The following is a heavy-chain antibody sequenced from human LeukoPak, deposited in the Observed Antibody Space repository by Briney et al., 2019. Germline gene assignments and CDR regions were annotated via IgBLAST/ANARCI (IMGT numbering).Heavy chain of an antibody. D-gene: IGHD2-2*01. J-gene: IGHJ4*02. V-gene: IGHV3-74*01. Sequence: GGSLRLSCAASGNYWMHWVRQAPGKGLVWVSHINGDGSWTTYADSVRGRFTISKDNAKNTVYLQMNNLRAEDTAVYYCVSFYETYWGRGTLVTVS. CDR3: VSFYETY. CDR1: GNYW. CDR2: INGDGSWT.